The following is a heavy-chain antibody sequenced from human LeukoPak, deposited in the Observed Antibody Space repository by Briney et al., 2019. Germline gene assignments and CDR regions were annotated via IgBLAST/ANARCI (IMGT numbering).Heavy chain of an antibody. D-gene: IGHD3-22*01. CDR2: ISGSGGST. V-gene: IGHV3-23*01. J-gene: IGHJ4*02. CDR3: AKDLRITMTVVAYYFDY. CDR1: GFTFSSYA. Sequence: GGSLRLSCAASGFTFSSYAMSWVRQAPGKGLEWVSAISGSGGSTYYADSVKGRFTISRDNSKNTLYLQMNSLRAEDTAVYYCAKDLRITMTVVAYYFDYWGQGTLVTVSS.